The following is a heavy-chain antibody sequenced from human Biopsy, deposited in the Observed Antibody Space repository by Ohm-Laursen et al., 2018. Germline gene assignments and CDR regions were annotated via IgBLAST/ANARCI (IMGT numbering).Heavy chain of an antibody. CDR3: ARERGWKSISTIDY. V-gene: IGHV3-21*01. J-gene: IGHJ4*02. CDR2: ISSGSSCI. D-gene: IGHD6-6*01. CDR1: GFTFTNYT. Sequence: GSLRLSCTASGFTFTNYTMNWVRQAPGKGLEWVSSISSGSSCIYYADSVKGRFTISRDNAKKSLYLQMNSLRAEDTAVYFCARERGWKSISTIDYWGQGTLVTASS.